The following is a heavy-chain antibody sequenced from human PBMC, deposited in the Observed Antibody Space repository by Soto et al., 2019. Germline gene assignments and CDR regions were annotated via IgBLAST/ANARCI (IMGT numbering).Heavy chain of an antibody. CDR2: IYYSGST. CDR3: ARGVLYSTNWFDP. J-gene: IGHJ5*02. V-gene: IGHV4-30-4*01. D-gene: IGHD2-15*01. CDR1: GGSLSSGDYY. Sequence: PSVTLSLTCTVAGGSLSSGDYYWSWNRQPPGKGLEWIGYIYYSGSTYYNPSLKSRVTISVDTSKNQFSLKLSSVTAADTAVYYCARGVLYSTNWFDPWGQGTLVTVS.